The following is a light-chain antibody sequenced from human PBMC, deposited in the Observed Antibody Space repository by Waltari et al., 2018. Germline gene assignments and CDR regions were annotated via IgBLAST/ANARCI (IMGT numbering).Light chain of an antibody. CDR2: EDT. CDR1: ALPKKY. J-gene: IGLJ2*01. V-gene: IGLV3-10*01. Sequence: SYELTQPPSVSVSPGQTARITCSADALPKKYLYWYQQKSGQAPVLVIYEDTERPSGIPERFSGSSSGTMATLTISGAQVEDEADYYCYSGDDSGNQEVFGGGTKLTVL. CDR3: YSGDDSGNQEV.